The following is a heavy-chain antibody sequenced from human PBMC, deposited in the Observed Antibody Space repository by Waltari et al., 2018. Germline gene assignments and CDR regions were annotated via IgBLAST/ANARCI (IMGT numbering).Heavy chain of an antibody. J-gene: IGHJ4*02. CDR1: GDSISSSSYY. Sequence: QLQLQESGPGLVKASETLSLTCTVSGDSISSSSYYWGWVRLPPGKGLEWLGNRYYSGGTYYNPYLKSRVTISGDTSKSKFSLKLSSVTAADTSMYYCVRHARTTSGGKHFDHWGQGMLVTVSP. CDR3: VRHARTTSGGKHFDH. V-gene: IGHV4-39*01. CDR2: RYYSGGT. D-gene: IGHD2-15*01.